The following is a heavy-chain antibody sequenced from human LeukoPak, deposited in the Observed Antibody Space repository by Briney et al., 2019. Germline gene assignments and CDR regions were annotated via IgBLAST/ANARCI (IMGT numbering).Heavy chain of an antibody. J-gene: IGHJ4*02. CDR1: GFTVSTSY. Sequence: GGSLRLSCAASGFTVSTSYMSWVRQAPGKGLEWVSVIYSGGSTHYADSVKGRFTISRDNSKNTLYLQMNSLRPEDTAVYFCARDLRDSRGSYGSDYWGQGTLVTVSS. V-gene: IGHV3-53*01. CDR3: ARDLRDSRGSYGSDY. D-gene: IGHD1-26*01. CDR2: IYSGGST.